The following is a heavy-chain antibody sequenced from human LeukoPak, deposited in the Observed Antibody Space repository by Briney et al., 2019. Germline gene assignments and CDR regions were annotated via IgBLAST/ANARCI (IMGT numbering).Heavy chain of an antibody. CDR2: ISGSGGST. V-gene: IGHV3-23*01. CDR3: AKDPNYDFWSGYYRSGNYYFDY. CDR1: GFIVSHNY. D-gene: IGHD3-3*01. Sequence: PGGSLRLSCAASGFIVSHNYMTWVRQAPGKGLEWVSAISGSGGSTYYADSVKGRFTISRDNSKNTLYLQMNSLRAEDTAVYYCAKDPNYDFWSGYYRSGNYYFDYWGQGTLVTVSS. J-gene: IGHJ4*02.